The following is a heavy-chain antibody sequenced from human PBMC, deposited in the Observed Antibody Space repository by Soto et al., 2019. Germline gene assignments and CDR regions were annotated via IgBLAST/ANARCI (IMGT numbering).Heavy chain of an antibody. CDR3: ARARRRHSASEYSGYDEDPPWGAFDI. J-gene: IGHJ3*02. D-gene: IGHD5-12*01. CDR2: IGTAGDT. Sequence: GGSLRLSCAASGFTFSSYDMHWVRQATGKGLEWVSAIGTAGDTYYPGSVKGRFTISRENAKNSLYLQMNSLRAGDTAVYYCARARRRHSASEYSGYDEDPPWGAFDIWGQGTMVTVSS. CDR1: GFTFSSYD. V-gene: IGHV3-13*01.